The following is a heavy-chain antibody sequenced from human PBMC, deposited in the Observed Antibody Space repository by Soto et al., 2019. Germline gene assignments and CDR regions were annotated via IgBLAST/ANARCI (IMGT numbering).Heavy chain of an antibody. J-gene: IGHJ4*02. V-gene: IGHV3-23*05. D-gene: IGHD3-3*02. CDR2: IYTSGVP. CDR3: TRDWERDSEAFFDY. CDR1: GFTFSTYA. Sequence: EVKLLESGGTLVEPGGSLRLSCAASGFTFSTYAMSWVRQSPGKGLEWVSGIYTSGVPKYADPVQGRFTISRDDSKNTLYLQMNSLRAEDTAVYYCTRDWERDSEAFFDYWGQGTLVTVSS.